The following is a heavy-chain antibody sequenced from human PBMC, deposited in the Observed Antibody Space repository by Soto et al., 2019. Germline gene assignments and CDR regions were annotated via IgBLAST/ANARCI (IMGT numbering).Heavy chain of an antibody. J-gene: IGHJ4*02. V-gene: IGHV1-24*01. Sequence: ASVKVSCKVSGYTLTELSMHWVRQAPGKGLEWMGGFDPEDGETIYAQKFQGRVTMTEDTSTDTAYMELSSLRSEDTAVYYCATALKMDSSGYYPWSFDYWGQGTLVTVSS. CDR3: ATALKMDSSGYYPWSFDY. CDR1: GYTLTELS. D-gene: IGHD3-22*01. CDR2: FDPEDGET.